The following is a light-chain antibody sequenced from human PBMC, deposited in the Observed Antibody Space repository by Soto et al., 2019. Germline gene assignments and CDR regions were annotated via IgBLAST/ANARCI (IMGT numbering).Light chain of an antibody. V-gene: IGKV3-15*01. J-gene: IGKJ1*01. CDR3: RQYNNSPPWT. CDR1: QSVSSN. Sequence: EIVMTQSPATLSVSPGERATLSCRASQSVSSNLAWYQQKPGQAPRLLIYGASTRATGIPARFSGSGSGTEFTLTISSLQSARFAVYYCRQYNNSPPWTFGQGTKVEIK. CDR2: GAS.